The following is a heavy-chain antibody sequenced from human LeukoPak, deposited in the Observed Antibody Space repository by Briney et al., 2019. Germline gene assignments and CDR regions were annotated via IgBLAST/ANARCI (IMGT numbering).Heavy chain of an antibody. CDR3: AKDRLPMVRGVTTIFDY. CDR1: GFTFSSYA. J-gene: IGHJ4*02. CDR2: ISGSGGST. D-gene: IGHD3-10*01. V-gene: IGHV3-23*01. Sequence: GGSLRLSCAASGFTFSSYAMSRVRQAPGKGLEWVSAISGSGGSTYYADSVKGRFTISRDNSKNTLYLQMNSLRAEDTAVYYCAKDRLPMVRGVTTIFDYWGQGTLVTVSS.